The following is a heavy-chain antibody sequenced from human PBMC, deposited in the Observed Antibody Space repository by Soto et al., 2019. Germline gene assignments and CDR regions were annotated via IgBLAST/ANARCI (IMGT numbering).Heavy chain of an antibody. V-gene: IGHV4-39*01. CDR1: GASISSSHSY. J-gene: IGHJ4*02. CDR2: FYYTGGT. CDR3: AGPRQGNYDFLSGYYALHY. D-gene: IGHD3-3*01. Sequence: SGTLSVTCTVSGASISSSHSYWGWVRQPPGKGLEWIVSFYYTGGTYSTYYNPSLKSRVTISVDTSKSQFSLNLRSVTAADTAVYYCAGPRQGNYDFLSGYYALHYWGQGTLVTVS.